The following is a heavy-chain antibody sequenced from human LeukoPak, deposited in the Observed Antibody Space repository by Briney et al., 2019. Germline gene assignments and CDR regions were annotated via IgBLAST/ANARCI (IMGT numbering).Heavy chain of an antibody. CDR1: GFTFSDYY. CDR2: ISSSSSYT. J-gene: IGHJ6*02. CDR3: ARVSLLLWPGYMDV. Sequence: GESLRLSCAASGFTFSDYYMSWIRPAPGKGLEWVSYISSSSSYTDYADSVKGRFTISRDNAKNSLYLQMNSLRAEDTAVYYCARVSLLLWPGYMDVWGQGTTVTVSS. V-gene: IGHV3-11*06. D-gene: IGHD3-10*01.